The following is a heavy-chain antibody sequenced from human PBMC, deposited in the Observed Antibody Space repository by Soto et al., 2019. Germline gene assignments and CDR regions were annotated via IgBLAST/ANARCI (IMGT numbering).Heavy chain of an antibody. J-gene: IGHJ3*02. V-gene: IGHV4-38-2*02. CDR2: IYHSGST. CDR3: ARAAGGGYCSGGSCYSRAFDI. Sequence: WVRQAPGQGLEWIGSIYHSGSTYYNPSLKSRVTISVDTSKNQFSPKLSSVTAADTAVYYCARAAGGGYCSGGSCYSRAFDIWGQGTMVTVSS. D-gene: IGHD2-15*01.